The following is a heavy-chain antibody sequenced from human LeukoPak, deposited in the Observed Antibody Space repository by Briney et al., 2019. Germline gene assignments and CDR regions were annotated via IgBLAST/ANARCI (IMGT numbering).Heavy chain of an antibody. CDR1: GFTFTGYY. CDR3: ARAVELDTAMAWQDY. CDR2: INPNSGGT. D-gene: IGHD5-18*01. V-gene: IGHV1-2*02. J-gene: IGHJ4*02. Sequence: ASVKVSCKASGFTFTGYYIHWVRQAPGQGLEWMGWINPNSGGTNYAQKFQGRVTMTRDTSISTAYMELSRLRSDDTAVYYCARAVELDTAMAWQDYWGQGTLVTVSS.